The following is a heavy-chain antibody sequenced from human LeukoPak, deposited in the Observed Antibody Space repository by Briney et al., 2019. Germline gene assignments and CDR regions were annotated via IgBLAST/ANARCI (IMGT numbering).Heavy chain of an antibody. CDR1: GYNFRSYG. Sequence: GASVKVSFKASGYNFRSYGIGWVRQAPRQGLEWMGWITAGNGNTNYAQKVQGRVTMTTDTSTSTAYMELRSLRSDDTAVYFCARDLARGYSYGYNSFEIWGQGRMVTVSS. CDR2: ITAGNGNT. CDR3: ARDLARGYSYGYNSFEI. V-gene: IGHV1-18*01. D-gene: IGHD5-18*01. J-gene: IGHJ3*02.